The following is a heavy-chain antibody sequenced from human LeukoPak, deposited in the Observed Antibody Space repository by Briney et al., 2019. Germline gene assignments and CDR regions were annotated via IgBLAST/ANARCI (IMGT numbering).Heavy chain of an antibody. V-gene: IGHV3-33*08. CDR3: ARSGSSGEQFDY. J-gene: IGHJ4*02. CDR1: GFTVSSNY. D-gene: IGHD1-26*01. Sequence: GGFLRLSCAASGFTVSSNYMSWARQAPGKGLEWVAVIWYDGSNKYYAGSVKGRFTISRDNSKNTLYLQMNSLRAEDTAVYYCARSGSSGEQFDYWGQGTLVTVSS. CDR2: IWYDGSNK.